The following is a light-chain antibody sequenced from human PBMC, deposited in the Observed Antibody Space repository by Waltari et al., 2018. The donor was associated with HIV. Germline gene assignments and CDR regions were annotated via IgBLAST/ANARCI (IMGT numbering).Light chain of an antibody. CDR2: EVS. Sequence: QSALTQPASVSGSPGQSITISCTGTSSDVGSYKVVSWYQKHPGKAPKLMIYEVSKRPSGVSNRFAGSKSGNTASLTSSGLQAEDEADYYCCSYAGSTTHVFGTGTKVTVL. J-gene: IGLJ1*01. CDR3: CSYAGSTTHV. CDR1: SSDVGSYKV. V-gene: IGLV2-23*02.